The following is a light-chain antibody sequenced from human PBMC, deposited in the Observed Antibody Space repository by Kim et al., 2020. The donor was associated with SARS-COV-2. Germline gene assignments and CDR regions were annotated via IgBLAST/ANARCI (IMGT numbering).Light chain of an antibody. CDR1: STTVGSQG. CDR2: RIC. V-gene: IGLV10-54*04. Sequence: TATRTGTGNSTTVGSQGAAWRQQHQRNPPKLVFYRICKRPSGTSDRFSASRSGNSASLPTTGLQPEDEADYYCSAWDTRLDAWLFGGGTQLTV. J-gene: IGLJ3*02. CDR3: SAWDTRLDAWL.